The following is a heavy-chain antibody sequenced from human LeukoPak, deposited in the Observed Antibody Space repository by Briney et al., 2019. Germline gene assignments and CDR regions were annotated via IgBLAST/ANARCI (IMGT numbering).Heavy chain of an antibody. J-gene: IGHJ3*02. D-gene: IGHD2-2*01. Sequence: ASVNVSCKASGYTFTSYGISWVRQAPGQGLEWMGWISAYNGNTNYAQKLQGRVTMTTDTSTSTAYMELRSLRSDDTAVYYCARDPSYCSSTSCYFYAFDIWGQGTMVTVSS. CDR2: ISAYNGNT. V-gene: IGHV1-18*01. CDR1: GYTFTSYG. CDR3: ARDPSYCSSTSCYFYAFDI.